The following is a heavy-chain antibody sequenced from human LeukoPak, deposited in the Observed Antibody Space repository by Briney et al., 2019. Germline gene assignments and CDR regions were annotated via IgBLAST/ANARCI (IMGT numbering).Heavy chain of an antibody. V-gene: IGHV1-2*02. CDR1: GYTFTGYY. D-gene: IGHD5-24*01. J-gene: IGHJ3*02. Sequence: ASVKVSCKASGYTFTGYYMHWVRQAPGQGLEWMGWINPNGGVTNYAQKFQGRVTMTRDTSISTAYMEVSRLRSDDTAVYYCARDHGRDGYIGAFDIWGQVTMVTVSS. CDR2: INPNGGVT. CDR3: ARDHGRDGYIGAFDI.